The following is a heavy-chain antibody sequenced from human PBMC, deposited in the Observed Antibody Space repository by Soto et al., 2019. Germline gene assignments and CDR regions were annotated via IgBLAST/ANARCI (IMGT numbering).Heavy chain of an antibody. V-gene: IGHV4-39*01. J-gene: IGHJ4*02. CDR3: ARGPYSGSYYY. Sequence: QLQLQESGPGLVKPSETLSLTCTVSGGSINSGSYNWGWVRQPPGKGLEWIGRSYYSGSTHYNPSLKSRVTISVDTSQSQFSLQRSSVTAPDTAVYYCARGPYSGSYYYWGQGTLVTVSS. CDR2: SYYSGST. CDR1: GGSINSGSYN. D-gene: IGHD1-26*01.